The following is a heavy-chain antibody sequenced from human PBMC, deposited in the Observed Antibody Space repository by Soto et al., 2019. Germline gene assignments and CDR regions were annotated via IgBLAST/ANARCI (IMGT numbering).Heavy chain of an antibody. CDR3: ARREIAARRFPRVGAFDI. Sequence: GESLKISCKGSGYSFTSYWISWVRQMPGKGLEWMGRIDPSDSYTNYSPSFQGHVTISADKSISTAYLQWSSLKASDTAMYYCARREIAARRFPRVGAFDIWGQGTMVTVSS. D-gene: IGHD6-6*01. J-gene: IGHJ3*02. CDR1: GYSFTSYW. V-gene: IGHV5-10-1*01. CDR2: IDPSDSYT.